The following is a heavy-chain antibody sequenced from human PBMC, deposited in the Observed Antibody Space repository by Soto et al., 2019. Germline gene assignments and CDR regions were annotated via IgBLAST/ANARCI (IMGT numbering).Heavy chain of an antibody. V-gene: IGHV3-30*18. CDR1: GFTFSSYG. D-gene: IGHD2-15*01. Sequence: GGSLRLSCAASGFTFSSYGMHWVHQAPGKGLEWVAVISYDGSNKYYADSVKGRFTISRDNSKNTLYLQMNSLRAEDTAVYYCAKALSRILVVVAANYWGQGTLVTVSS. CDR3: AKALSRILVVVAANY. CDR2: ISYDGSNK. J-gene: IGHJ4*02.